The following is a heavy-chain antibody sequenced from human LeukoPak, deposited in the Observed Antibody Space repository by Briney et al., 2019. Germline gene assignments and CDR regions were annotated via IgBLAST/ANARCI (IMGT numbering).Heavy chain of an antibody. J-gene: IGHJ4*02. D-gene: IGHD3-3*01. Sequence: SVKVSCKASGGTFNSYAISWVRQAPGQGLEWMGGIIPIFGTANYAQKFQGRVTITADESTSTAYMELSSLRSEDTAVYYCARHHPTLRFLEWPPLDYWGQGTLVTVSS. CDR1: GGTFNSYA. CDR3: ARHHPTLRFLEWPPLDY. CDR2: IIPIFGTA. V-gene: IGHV1-69*01.